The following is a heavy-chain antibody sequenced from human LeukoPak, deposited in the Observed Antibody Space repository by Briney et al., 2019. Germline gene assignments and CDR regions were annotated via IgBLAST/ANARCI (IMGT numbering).Heavy chain of an antibody. CDR1: GFTFSSYA. Sequence: GGSLRLSCAASGFTFSSYAMHWVRQTPGKGLEWVALISHDGNNKYYADSLKGRFTISRDNNKNTLYLQVNRLRSEDTALYYCARSGYAYYYYMDVWGKGTTVTVSS. D-gene: IGHD5-12*01. J-gene: IGHJ6*03. CDR2: ISHDGNNK. V-gene: IGHV3-30*04. CDR3: ARSGYAYYYYMDV.